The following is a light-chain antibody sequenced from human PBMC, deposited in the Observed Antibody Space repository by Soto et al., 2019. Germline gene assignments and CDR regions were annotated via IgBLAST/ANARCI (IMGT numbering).Light chain of an antibody. CDR1: QSISSY. V-gene: IGKV1-39*01. CDR3: QQSYSTTIT. CDR2: AAS. Sequence: DIQMSQSPSSLSASVGDRFTITFRSSQSISSYLNWYHQKPGKAPKLLIYAASSLQSGVPSRFSVSGSGTDFTLTISSLQPEDFATYNCQQSYSTTITFGQGTRLEIK. J-gene: IGKJ5*01.